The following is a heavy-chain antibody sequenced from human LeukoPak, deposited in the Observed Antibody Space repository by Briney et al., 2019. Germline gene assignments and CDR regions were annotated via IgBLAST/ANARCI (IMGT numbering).Heavy chain of an antibody. J-gene: IGHJ3*02. CDR3: ARAALSELTFAFDI. V-gene: IGHV3-21*04. Sequence: GGSLRLSCAASGFTFSSYSMNWVRQAPGKGLEWVSSISSSSSYIYYADSVKGRFTISRDNSKNTLYLQMNSLRAEDTAVYYCARAALSELTFAFDIWGQGTMVTVSS. D-gene: IGHD2/OR15-2a*01. CDR2: ISSSSSYI. CDR1: GFTFSSYS.